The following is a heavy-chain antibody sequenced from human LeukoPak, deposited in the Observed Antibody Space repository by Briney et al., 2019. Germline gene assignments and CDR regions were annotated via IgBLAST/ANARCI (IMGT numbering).Heavy chain of an antibody. CDR2: VSYSGTT. CDR1: GGSISSSSFF. Sequence: SETLSLTCTVSGGSISSSSFFWAWIRQPPGKGLEWIGTVSYSGTTYYSPSLKSRVTISVDTSKNQFSLKLSSVTAADTAVYYCARRSDPWGQGTLVTVSS. V-gene: IGHV4-39*07. CDR3: ARRSDP. J-gene: IGHJ5*02.